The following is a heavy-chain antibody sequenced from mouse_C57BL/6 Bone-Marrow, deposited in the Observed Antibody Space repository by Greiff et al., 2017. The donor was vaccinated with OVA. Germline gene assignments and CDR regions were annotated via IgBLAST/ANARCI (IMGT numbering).Heavy chain of an antibody. D-gene: IGHD1-1*01. Sequence: VQLKQSGPELVKPGASVKISCKASGYSFTDYNMNWVKQSNGKSLEWIGVINPNYGTTSYNQKFKGKATLTVDQSSSTAYMQLSSLTSEDSAVYYCARRGTTVVAPFDYWGQGTTLTVSS. CDR2: INPNYGTT. V-gene: IGHV1-39*01. CDR1: GYSFTDYN. J-gene: IGHJ2*01. CDR3: ARRGTTVVAPFDY.